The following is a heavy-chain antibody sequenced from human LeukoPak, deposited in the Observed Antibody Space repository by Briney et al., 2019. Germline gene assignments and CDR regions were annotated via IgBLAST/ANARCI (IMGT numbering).Heavy chain of an antibody. D-gene: IGHD3-16*02. CDR3: ARGEITSGGVIVVFDY. CDR1: GYTSTGYY. CDR2: INPNSGGT. J-gene: IGHJ4*02. V-gene: IGHV1-2*02. Sequence: GASVKVSCKASGYTSTGYYMHWVRQAPGQGLEWMGWINPNSGGTNYAQKFHGRVTMTRDTSISTAYMELSRLRSDDTAVYYCARGEITSGGVIVVFDYWGQGTLVTVSS.